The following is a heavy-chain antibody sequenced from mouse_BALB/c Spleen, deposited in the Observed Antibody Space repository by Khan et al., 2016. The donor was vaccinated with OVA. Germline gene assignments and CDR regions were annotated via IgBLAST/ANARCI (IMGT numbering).Heavy chain of an antibody. CDR3: AKGVWSYYYTLDY. CDR1: GFSLSDYG. Sequence: QVQLKESGPGLVAPSQNLSLTCTVSGFSLSDYGVSWIRQPPGKGLEWLGVIWGGGSTYYNSDLKSRLSISKDNSKSQVFLKMSSLQSDDTAMFYCAKGVWSYYYTLDYWGKGTSVTVSS. J-gene: IGHJ4*01. CDR2: IWGGGST. V-gene: IGHV2-6-5*01.